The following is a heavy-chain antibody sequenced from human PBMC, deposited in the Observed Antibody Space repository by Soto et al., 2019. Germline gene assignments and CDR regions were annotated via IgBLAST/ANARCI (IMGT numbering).Heavy chain of an antibody. CDR3: ARTANGWFSAFDI. CDR1: GFTFGSYA. J-gene: IGHJ3*02. D-gene: IGHD6-19*01. CDR2: ISGSGGTT. V-gene: IGHV3-23*01. Sequence: EVQLLESGGGLVQPGGSLRLSCAASGFTFGSYAMSWVRQAPGKGLEWVSAISGSGGTTYYADSVMGRFTFSRDNSKNTLYLQMNSLRAADTAVYYCARTANGWFSAFDIWGQGTMVTVSS.